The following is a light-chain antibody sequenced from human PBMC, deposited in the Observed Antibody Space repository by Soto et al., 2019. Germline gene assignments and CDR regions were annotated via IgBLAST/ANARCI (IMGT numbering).Light chain of an antibody. CDR3: SSYRSSSTLYV. CDR1: SSDVGGYNY. CDR2: DVN. V-gene: IGLV2-14*03. J-gene: IGLJ1*01. Sequence: QSALTQPASVSGSPGQSITISCTGTSSDVGGYNYVSWYQQHPGKAPKLMIYDVNTRPSGVSNRFSASKSGNTASLTISGLQAEDEADYYCSSYRSSSTLYVFGTGTKVTVL.